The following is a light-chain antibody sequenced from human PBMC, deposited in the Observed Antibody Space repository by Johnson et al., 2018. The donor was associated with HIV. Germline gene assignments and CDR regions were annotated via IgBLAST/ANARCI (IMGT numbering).Light chain of an antibody. CDR3: GTWDSSLSAYV. CDR1: SSNIGNNY. Sequence: QSVLTQPPSVSAAPGQKVTISCSGSSSNIGNNYVSWYQQLPGTAPKLLIYDNNKRPSGIRDRFSGSKSGPSATLGITGLQTGDEADYYCGTWDSSLSAYVFGTGTKVSVL. V-gene: IGLV1-51*01. J-gene: IGLJ1*01. CDR2: DNN.